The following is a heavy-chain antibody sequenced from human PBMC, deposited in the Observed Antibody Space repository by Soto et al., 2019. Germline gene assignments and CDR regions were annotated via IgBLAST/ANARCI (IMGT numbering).Heavy chain of an antibody. CDR1: GFTVSSNY. Sequence: EVQLVESGGGLVQPGGSLRLSCAASGFTVSSNYMSWVRQAPGKGLEWVPVIYSCGSTYYADSVKGRFTISRDNSRNTLYLQMNSLRAEDTAVYYCARQAAADPFDYWGQGTLVTVSS. CDR2: IYSCGST. V-gene: IGHV3-66*04. CDR3: ARQAAADPFDY. J-gene: IGHJ4*02. D-gene: IGHD6-13*01.